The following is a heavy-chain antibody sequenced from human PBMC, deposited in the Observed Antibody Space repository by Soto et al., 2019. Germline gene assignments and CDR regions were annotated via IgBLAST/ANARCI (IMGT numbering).Heavy chain of an antibody. V-gene: IGHV4-39*01. CDR2: IYYSGST. CDR1: GGSISSSSYY. J-gene: IGHJ5*02. Sequence: PSETLSLTCTFSGGSISSSSYYWGWIRQPPGKGLEWIGSIYYSGSTYYNPSLKSRVTISVDTSKNQFSLKLSSVTAADTAVYYCARQEGNWFDPWGQGTLVTVSS. CDR3: ARQEGNWFDP.